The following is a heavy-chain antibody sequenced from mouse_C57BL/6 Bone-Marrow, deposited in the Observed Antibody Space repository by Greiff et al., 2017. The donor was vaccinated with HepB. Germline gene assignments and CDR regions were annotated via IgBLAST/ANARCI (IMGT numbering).Heavy chain of an antibody. Sequence: EVNVVESGGGLVQPGGSLSLSCAASGFTFTDYYMSWVRQPPGKALEWLGFIRNKANGYTTEYSASVKGRFTISRDNSQSILYLQMNALRAEDSATYYCARYSLYGNYLLLMDYWGQGTSVTVSS. CDR2: IRNKANGYTT. V-gene: IGHV7-3*01. D-gene: IGHD2-1*01. J-gene: IGHJ4*01. CDR3: ARYSLYGNYLLLMDY. CDR1: GFTFTDYY.